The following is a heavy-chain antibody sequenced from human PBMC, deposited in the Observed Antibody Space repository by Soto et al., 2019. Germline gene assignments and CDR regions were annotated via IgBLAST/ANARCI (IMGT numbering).Heavy chain of an antibody. CDR1: GFTFSSYA. CDR2: ISGSGGST. CDR3: AKDEGSSGKKPAFDI. V-gene: IGHV3-23*01. J-gene: IGHJ3*02. Sequence: PGESLKISCAASGFTFSSYAMSWVRQAPGKGLEWVSAISGSGGSTYYADSVKGRFTISRDNSKNTLYLQMNSLRAEDTAVYYCAKDEGSSGKKPAFDIWGQGTMVTVSS. D-gene: IGHD6-19*01.